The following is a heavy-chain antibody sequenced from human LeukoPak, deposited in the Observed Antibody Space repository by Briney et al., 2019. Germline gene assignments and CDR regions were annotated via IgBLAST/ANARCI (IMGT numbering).Heavy chain of an antibody. D-gene: IGHD6-25*01. J-gene: IGHJ5*02. V-gene: IGHV4-39*01. Sequence: KPGGSLRLSCAASEFTFSSYSMNWVRQAPGKGLERIGSIYYSGFTYFNPSPKSRVAISVDTSKSQFSLKVTSVTAADTALYYCARHSLRGEPAPSWFDVWGPGIVVSVSS. CDR3: ARHSLRGEPAPSWFDV. CDR2: IYYSGFT. CDR1: EFTFSSYSMN.